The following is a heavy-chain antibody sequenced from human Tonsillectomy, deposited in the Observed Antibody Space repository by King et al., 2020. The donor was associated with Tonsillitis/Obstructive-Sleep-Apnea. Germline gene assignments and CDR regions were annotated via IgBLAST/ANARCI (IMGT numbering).Heavy chain of an antibody. Sequence: QLVESGGGVVQPGRSLRLSCAASGFTFSSYAMHWVRQAPGKGLEWVTVISYDGSHKYYADSVKGRFTISRDNSKNTLYLQMNSLRPEDTAVYYCASAPGIAASNINYYFGMDVWGQGTTVTVSS. V-gene: IGHV3-30*04. CDR3: ASAPGIAASNINYYFGMDV. CDR1: GFTFSSYA. J-gene: IGHJ6*02. D-gene: IGHD6-13*01. CDR2: ISYDGSHK.